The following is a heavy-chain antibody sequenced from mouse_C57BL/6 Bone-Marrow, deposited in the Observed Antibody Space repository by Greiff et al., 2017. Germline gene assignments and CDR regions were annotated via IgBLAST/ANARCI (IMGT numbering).Heavy chain of an antibody. D-gene: IGHD2-3*01. CDR2: IDPSDSYT. Sequence: QVQLQQPGAELVKPGASVKLSCKASGYTFTSYWMQWVKQRPGQGLEWIGEIDPSDSYTNYNQKFKGKATLTVDTSSSTAYMQLSSLTSEDSAVYYCARSWLLGGLTSYWGQGTLVTVSA. CDR1: GYTFTSYW. J-gene: IGHJ3*01. V-gene: IGHV1-50*01. CDR3: ARSWLLGGLTSY.